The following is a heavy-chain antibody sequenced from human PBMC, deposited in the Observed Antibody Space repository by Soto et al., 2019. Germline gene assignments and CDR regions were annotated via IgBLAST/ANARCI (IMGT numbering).Heavy chain of an antibody. V-gene: IGHV3-30*18. D-gene: IGHD3-22*01. J-gene: IGHJ4*02. CDR2: ISYDGSNK. CDR1: GFTFSSYG. CDR3: AKDVAIEYYYDSSFDY. Sequence: QVQLVESGGGVVQPGRSLRLSCAASGFTFSSYGMHWVRQAPGKGLEWVAVISYDGSNKYYADSVKGRFTISRDNSKNTLYLQMNSLRAEDTAVYYYAKDVAIEYYYDSSFDYWGQGTLVTVSS.